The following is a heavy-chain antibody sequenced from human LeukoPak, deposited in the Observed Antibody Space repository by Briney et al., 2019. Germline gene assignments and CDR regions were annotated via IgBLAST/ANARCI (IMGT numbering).Heavy chain of an antibody. V-gene: IGHV3-7*01. D-gene: IGHD6-19*01. J-gene: IGHJ4*02. Sequence: GGSLRLSCAASGFTFSSYSMTWVRQAPRKGLEWVATINHDGSDKYYVDSVKGRFTISRDNAKNSLYLQMNSLRAKDTAVYYCARIIAVAGYPFDYWGQGTLVTVSS. CDR1: GFTFSSYS. CDR2: INHDGSDK. CDR3: ARIIAVAGYPFDY.